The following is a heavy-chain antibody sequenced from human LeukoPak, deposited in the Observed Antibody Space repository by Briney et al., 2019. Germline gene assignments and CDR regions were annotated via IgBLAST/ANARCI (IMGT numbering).Heavy chain of an antibody. CDR3: ARSPLGASAWGFDY. Sequence: SETLSLTCTVSGGSISSYYWSWIRQPPGKGLEWIGYIYYSGSTNNNPSLKSRVTISVDTSKNQFSLKLSSVTAADTAVYYCARSPLGASAWGFDYWGQGTLVTVSS. CDR2: IYYSGST. CDR1: GGSISSYY. V-gene: IGHV4-59*01. J-gene: IGHJ4*02. D-gene: IGHD1-26*01.